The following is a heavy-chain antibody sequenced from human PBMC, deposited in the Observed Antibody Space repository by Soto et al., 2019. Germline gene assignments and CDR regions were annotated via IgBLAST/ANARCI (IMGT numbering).Heavy chain of an antibody. V-gene: IGHV3-33*01. CDR3: ARGPSDEYSYGYYKEPMGYYYYGMDV. D-gene: IGHD5-18*01. J-gene: IGHJ6*02. CDR2: IWYDGSNK. CDR1: GFTFSSYG. Sequence: PGGSLRLSCAASGFTFSSYGMHRVRQAPGKGLEWVAVIWYDGSNKYYADSVKGRFTISRDNSKNTLYLQMNSLRAEDTAVYYCARGPSDEYSYGYYKEPMGYYYYGMDVWGQGTTVTVSS.